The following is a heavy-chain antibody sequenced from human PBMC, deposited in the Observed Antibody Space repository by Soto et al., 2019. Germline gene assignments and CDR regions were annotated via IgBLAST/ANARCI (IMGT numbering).Heavy chain of an antibody. CDR2: ISYDGAKI. D-gene: IGHD2-8*02. J-gene: IGHJ4*02. V-gene: IGHV3-30*09. Sequence: QVQLMESGGGVVQPGRSLRLSCGASGFTFNSSAMHWVRQAPGKGLEWVAAISYDGAKINTAESVKGRFVISRDNSKSTLYPQMNSLRTEDSALYYCAKDYDFTGSWSGGLDNWGQGTLVIVSS. CDR3: AKDYDFTGSWSGGLDN. CDR1: GFTFNSSA.